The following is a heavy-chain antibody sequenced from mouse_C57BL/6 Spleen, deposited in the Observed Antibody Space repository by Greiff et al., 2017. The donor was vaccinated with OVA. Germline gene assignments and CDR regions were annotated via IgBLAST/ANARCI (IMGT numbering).Heavy chain of an antibody. CDR2: IRSKSNNYAT. D-gene: IGHD4-1*01. CDR1: GFSFNTYA. J-gene: IGHJ2*01. Sequence: EVQLVESGGGLVQPKGSLKLSCAASGFSFNTYAMNWVRQAPGKGLEWVARIRSKSNNYATYYADSVKDRFTISRDDSESMLYLQMNNLKTEDTAMYYCVRHSFRWDAEDYFDYWGQGTTLTVSS. V-gene: IGHV10-1*01. CDR3: VRHSFRWDAEDYFDY.